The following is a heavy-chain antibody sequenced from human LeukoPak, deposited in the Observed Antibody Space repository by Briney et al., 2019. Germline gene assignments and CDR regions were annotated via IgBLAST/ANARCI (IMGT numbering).Heavy chain of an antibody. CDR1: GYTFTSYA. CDR3: ARDGRYYYGSGSYWDYYYGMDV. CDR2: INTNTGNP. Sequence: ASVKVSCKASGYTFTSYAMNWVRQAPGQGLEWMVWINTNTGNPTYAQGFTGRFVFSLDTSVSTAYLQISSLKAEDTAVYYCARDGRYYYGSGSYWDYYYGMDVWGQGTTVTVSS. J-gene: IGHJ6*02. V-gene: IGHV7-4-1*02. D-gene: IGHD3-10*01.